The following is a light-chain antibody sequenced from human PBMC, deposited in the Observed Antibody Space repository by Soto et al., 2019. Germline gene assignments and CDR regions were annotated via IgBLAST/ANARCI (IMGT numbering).Light chain of an antibody. J-gene: IGLJ3*02. CDR3: LLYCGGGQLV. CDR2: STS. Sequence: AVLTQDPSLTVSPGGTVTLPCASSTGAVTSTYYPNWFQQKPGQPPSALIYSTSSKHSWTPARFSGSLLGGKATLTLSGVQPEDEAEYYCLLYCGGGQLVFGGGTQLTVL. V-gene: IGLV7-43*01. CDR1: TGAVTSTYY.